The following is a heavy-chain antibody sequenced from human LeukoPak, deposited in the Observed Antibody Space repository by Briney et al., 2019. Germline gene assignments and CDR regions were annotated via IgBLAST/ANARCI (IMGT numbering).Heavy chain of an antibody. Sequence: ASVKVSCKASGYTFTDYYMHWVRQAPGQGLEWMGWINPNSGDTIYAQKFQGRVTMTRDTSISTAYMELSRLRSDDTAVYYCARGRCSSRSCYLFDYWGQGTLVTVSS. J-gene: IGHJ4*02. CDR3: ARGRCSSRSCYLFDY. D-gene: IGHD2-2*01. CDR1: GYTFTDYY. CDR2: INPNSGDT. V-gene: IGHV1-2*02.